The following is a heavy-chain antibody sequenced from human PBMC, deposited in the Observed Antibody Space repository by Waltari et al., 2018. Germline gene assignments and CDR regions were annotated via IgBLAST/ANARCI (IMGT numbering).Heavy chain of an antibody. CDR1: GFTFSSYS. J-gene: IGHJ4*02. D-gene: IGHD6-19*01. CDR3: AKAWPVAGTPLLYYFDY. Sequence: EVQLLESGGGLVQPGGSLRLSCAASGFTFSSYSMSWVSQAPGKGLEWVSTINNSGGSTYYADSVKGRFTISRDNSKNTLYLQMNILRAEDTAVYYCAKAWPVAGTPLLYYFDYWGQGTLVIVSS. V-gene: IGHV3-23*01. CDR2: INNSGGST.